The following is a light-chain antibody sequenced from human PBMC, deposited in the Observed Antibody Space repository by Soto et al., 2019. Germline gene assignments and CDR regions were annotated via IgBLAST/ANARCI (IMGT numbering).Light chain of an antibody. V-gene: IGLV1-47*01. J-gene: IGLJ2*01. CDR1: FSNLGSNF. CDR2: RND. CDR3: AAWDDSLRGVV. Sequence: QSVLTQPPSASGTPGQRVTISCSGTFSNLGSNFVFWYQQLPGAAPKLLISRNDQRPSGVPDRFSGSKSGTSASLAISGLRSEDEADYHCAAWDDSLRGVVXGGGTKLTVL.